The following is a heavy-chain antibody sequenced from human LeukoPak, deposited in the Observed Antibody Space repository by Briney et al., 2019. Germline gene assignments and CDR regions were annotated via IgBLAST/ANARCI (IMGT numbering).Heavy chain of an antibody. V-gene: IGHV1-2*02. CDR2: INPNSGGT. Sequence: GASVKVSCKASGYTFTGYYMHWVRQAPGQGLEWMGWINPNSGGTNYAQKFQGRVTMTRDTSISTAYMELSRLRSDDTAVYYCARDGAAAGMGPRYYMDVWGKGTTVTISS. J-gene: IGHJ6*03. D-gene: IGHD6-13*01. CDR1: GYTFTGYY. CDR3: ARDGAAAGMGPRYYMDV.